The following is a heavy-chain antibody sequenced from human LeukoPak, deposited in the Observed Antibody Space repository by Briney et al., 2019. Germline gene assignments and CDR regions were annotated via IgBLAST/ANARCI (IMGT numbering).Heavy chain of an antibody. Sequence: PGESLKIPCKGSGYSFSTYWVAWVRQRPGKGLEWMGIIYPGDSATRYSPSFQGQVTISADKSINTAYLQWSSLKASDTAMYYCARGGYCSGGSCYSEDWFDPWGQGTLVTVSP. D-gene: IGHD2-15*01. CDR3: ARGGYCSGGSCYSEDWFDP. J-gene: IGHJ5*02. V-gene: IGHV5-51*01. CDR1: GYSFSTYW. CDR2: IYPGDSAT.